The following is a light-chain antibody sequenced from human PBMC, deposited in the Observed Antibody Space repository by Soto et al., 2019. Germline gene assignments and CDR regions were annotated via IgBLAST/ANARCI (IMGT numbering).Light chain of an antibody. J-gene: IGLJ2*01. Sequence: QSVLTQPASVSGSPGQSITISRTGTSSDVGGYNYVSCYQQHAGKAPKLMIYDVSNRPSGVSNRFSGSKSGNTASLTISGLQAEDEADYYCSSYTSSSTVVFGGGTKVTV. CDR3: SSYTSSSTVV. CDR1: SSDVGGYNY. CDR2: DVS. V-gene: IGLV2-14*01.